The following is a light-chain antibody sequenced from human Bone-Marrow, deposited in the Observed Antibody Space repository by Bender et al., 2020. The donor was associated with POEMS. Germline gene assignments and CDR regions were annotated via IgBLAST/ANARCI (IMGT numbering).Light chain of an antibody. V-gene: IGLV2-14*01. CDR2: DVS. J-gene: IGLJ2*01. CDR3: ASFTSSSTLEI. CDR1: STDVGISNY. Sequence: QSALTQPRSVSGPPGQSVAISCTGTSTDVGISNYVSWYQQHPGKAPKLMIYDVSNRPSGVSNRFFGSKSGNTASLTISGLQAEDEGDYYCASFTSSSTLEIFGGGTKLTVL.